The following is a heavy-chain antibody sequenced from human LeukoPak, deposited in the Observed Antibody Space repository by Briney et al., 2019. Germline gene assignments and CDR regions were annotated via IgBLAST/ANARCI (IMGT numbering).Heavy chain of an antibody. D-gene: IGHD3-3*01. CDR1: GFTFSSYS. CDR2: ISSSSSYI. CDR3: ARDPLPPFWSGYYEEYFQH. V-gene: IGHV3-21*01. J-gene: IGHJ1*01. Sequence: GGSLRLSCAASGFTFSSYSMNWVRQAPGKGLEWVSSISSSSSYIYYADSVKGRFTISRDNAKNSLCLQMNSLRAEDTAVYYCARDPLPPFWSGYYEEYFQHWGQGTLVTVSS.